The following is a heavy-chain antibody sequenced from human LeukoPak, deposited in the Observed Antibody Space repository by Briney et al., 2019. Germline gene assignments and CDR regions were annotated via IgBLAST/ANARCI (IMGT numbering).Heavy chain of an antibody. D-gene: IGHD4-23*01. V-gene: IGHV4-4*07. J-gene: IGHJ5*02. CDR2: IHTSGRT. Sequence: TTSETLSLTCTVSGGSISSYYWSWLRQPPGKGLEWIGRIHTSGRTNYNPSLKSRVTISVDTSKNQFSLKLSSVTAADTAVYYCARDSDSRYGGWFDPWGQGTLVTVSS. CDR3: ARDSDSRYGGWFDP. CDR1: GGSISSYY.